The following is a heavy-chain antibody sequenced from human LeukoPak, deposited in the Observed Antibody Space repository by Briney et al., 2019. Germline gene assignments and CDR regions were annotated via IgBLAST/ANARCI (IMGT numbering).Heavy chain of an antibody. Sequence: PGGSLRLSCVASGFTFSSYALNWVRQGPGKGLEWVSSISSSSSYIYYADSVKGRFTISRDNAKNSLYLQMNSLRAEDTAVYYCARDVVEMAPPGDAFDIWGQGTMVTVSS. CDR2: ISSSSSYI. V-gene: IGHV3-21*01. D-gene: IGHD5-24*01. J-gene: IGHJ3*02. CDR1: GFTFSSYA. CDR3: ARDVVEMAPPGDAFDI.